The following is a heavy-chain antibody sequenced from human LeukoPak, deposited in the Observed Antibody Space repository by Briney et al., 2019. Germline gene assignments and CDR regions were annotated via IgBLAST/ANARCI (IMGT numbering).Heavy chain of an antibody. D-gene: IGHD5-18*01. CDR1: GFTFSSYG. CDR3: ARVFDSYGWSYFDY. Sequence: GGSLRLSCAASGFTFSSYGMHWVRQAPGKGLEWVAVISYDGSNKYYADSVKGRFTISRDSSKNTLYLQMNSLRAEDTAVYYCARVFDSYGWSYFDYWGQGTLVTVSS. CDR2: ISYDGSNK. J-gene: IGHJ4*02. V-gene: IGHV3-30*03.